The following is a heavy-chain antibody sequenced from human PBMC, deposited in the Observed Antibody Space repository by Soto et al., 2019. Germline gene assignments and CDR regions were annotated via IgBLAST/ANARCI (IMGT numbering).Heavy chain of an antibody. CDR3: ARDLPLNYDILTGYRPLGP. CDR2: ISAYNGNT. J-gene: IGHJ5*02. Sequence: ASVKVSCKASGYTFTSYGIRWVRQAPGQGLERMGWISAYNGNTNYAQKLQGRVTMTTDTSTSTAYMELRSLRSDDTAVYYCARDLPLNYDILTGYRPLGPWGQGTLVTVSS. D-gene: IGHD3-9*01. CDR1: GYTFTSYG. V-gene: IGHV1-18*01.